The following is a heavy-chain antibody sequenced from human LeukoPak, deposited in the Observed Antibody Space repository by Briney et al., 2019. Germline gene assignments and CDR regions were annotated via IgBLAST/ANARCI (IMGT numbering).Heavy chain of an antibody. CDR2: ISSSSSYI. J-gene: IGHJ2*01. V-gene: IGHV3-21*01. CDR1: GFTFSSYS. CDR3: ARVLPTDWYFDL. Sequence: PGGSLRLSCAASGFTFSSYSMNWVRQAPGKGLEWVSSISSSSSYIYYADSVKGRFTTSRDNAKNSLYLQMNSLRAEDTAVYYCARVLPTDWYFDLWGRGTLVTVSS. D-gene: IGHD2-15*01.